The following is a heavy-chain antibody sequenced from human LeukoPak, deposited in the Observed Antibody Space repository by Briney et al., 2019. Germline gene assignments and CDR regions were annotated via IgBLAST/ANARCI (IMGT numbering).Heavy chain of an antibody. CDR3: ARGRSITILRGVAISDGFDI. Sequence: PGGSLRLSCAASGFTFSTHGMNWVRQAPGKGLEWVSFIDTTTSYKYYVDSVKGRFTISRDNAKNSLYLQMNSLRADDTAFYYCARGRSITILRGVAISDGFDIWGQGTMVTVSS. V-gene: IGHV3-21*01. D-gene: IGHD3-10*01. CDR1: GFTFSTHG. CDR2: IDTTTSYK. J-gene: IGHJ3*02.